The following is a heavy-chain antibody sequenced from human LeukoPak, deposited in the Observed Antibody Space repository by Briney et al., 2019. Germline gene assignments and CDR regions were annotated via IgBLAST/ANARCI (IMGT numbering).Heavy chain of an antibody. CDR1: GYTFTSYY. V-gene: IGHV1-46*01. CDR2: INPSGGST. J-gene: IGHJ1*01. Sequence: GASVKVSCKASGYTFTSYYMHWVRQAPGQGLEWMGIINPSGGSTSYAQKFQGRVTMTEDTSTDTAYMELSSLRSEDTAVYYCATDRPRGMIVVDTVPGMAEYFQHWGQGTLVTVSS. D-gene: IGHD3-22*01. CDR3: ATDRPRGMIVVDTVPGMAEYFQH.